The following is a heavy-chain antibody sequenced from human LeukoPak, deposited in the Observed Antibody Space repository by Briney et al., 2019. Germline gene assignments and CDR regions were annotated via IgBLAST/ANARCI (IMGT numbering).Heavy chain of an antibody. J-gene: IGHJ4*02. CDR1: GFTFSSYA. CDR3: ARDYDILTVFDY. Sequence: GGSLRLSCAASGFTFSSYAMSWVRQAPGKGLEWVSAISGSGGSTYYADSVKGRFTISRDNSKNTLYLQMNSLRAEDTAVYYCARDYDILTVFDYWGQGTLVTVSS. D-gene: IGHD3-9*01. V-gene: IGHV3-23*01. CDR2: ISGSGGST.